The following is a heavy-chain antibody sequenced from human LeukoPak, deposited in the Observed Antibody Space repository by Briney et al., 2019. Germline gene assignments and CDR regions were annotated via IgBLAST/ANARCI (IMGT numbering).Heavy chain of an antibody. CDR1: GGSISSSNCY. J-gene: IGHJ5*02. Sequence: SETLSLTCTVSGGSISSSNCYWGWIRQPAGKGLEWIGSIYYSGGTYYNASLKSRVTISVDTSKNQFSLKLSSVTAADTAVYYCARHRCSGGSCYPMNWFDPWGQGTLVTVSS. D-gene: IGHD2-15*01. CDR3: ARHRCSGGSCYPMNWFDP. V-gene: IGHV4-39*01. CDR2: IYYSGGT.